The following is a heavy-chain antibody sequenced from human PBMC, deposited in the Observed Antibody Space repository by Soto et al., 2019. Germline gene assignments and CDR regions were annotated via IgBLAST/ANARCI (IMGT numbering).Heavy chain of an antibody. V-gene: IGHV1-3*01. D-gene: IGHD6-6*01. CDR1: GYTFTSYA. CDR2: INAGNGNT. CDR3: AYISSENRRRHFYF. Sequence: GASVKVSCKASGYTFTSYAMHWVRQAPGQRLEWMGWINAGNGNTKYSQKFQGRVTITRDTSASTAYMELSSLRSEDTAVYYCAYISSENRRRHFYFWGQGSLVTVSS. J-gene: IGHJ4*02.